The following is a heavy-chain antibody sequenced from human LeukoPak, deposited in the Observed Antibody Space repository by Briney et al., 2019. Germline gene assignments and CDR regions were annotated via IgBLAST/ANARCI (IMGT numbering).Heavy chain of an antibody. CDR3: AKESGSGSYHRAAFDY. J-gene: IGHJ4*02. D-gene: IGHD3-10*01. CDR2: ISGSGGST. Sequence: GGTLRLSCAASGFTFSSYGMSWVRQAPGKGLEWVSAISGSGGSTYYADSVKGRFTISRDNSKNTLYLQMNSLRAEDTAVYYCAKESGSGSYHRAAFDYWGQGTLVTVSS. V-gene: IGHV3-23*01. CDR1: GFTFSSYG.